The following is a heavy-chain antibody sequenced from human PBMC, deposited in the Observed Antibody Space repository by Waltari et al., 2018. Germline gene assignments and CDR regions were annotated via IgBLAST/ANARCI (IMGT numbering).Heavy chain of an antibody. D-gene: IGHD6-13*01. CDR1: GFTLSGST. J-gene: IGHJ4*02. V-gene: IGHV3-73*01. Sequence: EVQVVESGGGLVQPGGSLKLSCATSGFTLSGSTIHWVRQTSGKGLEWICRIRSKPNNDAKRYTAAVEGRFTISRDDSENTAYLQMSSLMTEDTAVYYCTGGAVTGTDFWGQGTLVTVSS. CDR3: TGGAVTGTDF. CDR2: IRSKPNNDAK.